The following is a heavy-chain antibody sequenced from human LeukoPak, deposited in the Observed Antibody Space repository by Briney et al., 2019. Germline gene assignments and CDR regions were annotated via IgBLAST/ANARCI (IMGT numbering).Heavy chain of an antibody. CDR1: GASITNFY. D-gene: IGHD3-16*01. Sequence: SETLSLTCTVSGASITNFYCNWTRQTAGKGLEWIGRIYSTGSTNYNPSLRSRVTMSVDTSKDQFSLKLNSVAAADTAVYYCARGVGLKYYFDSWGQGTLVTVSS. CDR3: ARGVGLKYYFDS. CDR2: IYSTGST. J-gene: IGHJ4*02. V-gene: IGHV4-4*07.